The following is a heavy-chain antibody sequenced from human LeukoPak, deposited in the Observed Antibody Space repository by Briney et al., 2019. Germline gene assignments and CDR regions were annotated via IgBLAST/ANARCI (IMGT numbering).Heavy chain of an antibody. CDR2: IKPDGSDK. Sequence: GGSLRLSCAASGFTFSGSWMSWIRQAPGKGLEWVAIIKPDGSDKYYVDSVKGRFTISRDNAKNSLYLQMNSLRAEDTAVYYCARATSWSHWGQGTLVTVSS. J-gene: IGHJ4*02. CDR1: GFTFSGSW. CDR3: ARATSWSH. D-gene: IGHD2-2*01. V-gene: IGHV3-7*01.